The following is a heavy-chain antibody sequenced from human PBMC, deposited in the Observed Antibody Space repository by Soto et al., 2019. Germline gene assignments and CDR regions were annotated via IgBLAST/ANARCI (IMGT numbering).Heavy chain of an antibody. Sequence: PSETLSLTCTVSDGSFTDHFWTWIRQPPGKSLEWIAYVSYSGTTHYNPSLRSRLTISRDTSRSQFSLRLTSETAADTAVYFCAGIRRIVGTTTYYDTWGQGLLVTVSS. CDR2: VSYSGTT. CDR1: DGSFTDHF. D-gene: IGHD1-26*01. J-gene: IGHJ4*02. CDR3: AGIRRIVGTTTYYDT. V-gene: IGHV4-59*11.